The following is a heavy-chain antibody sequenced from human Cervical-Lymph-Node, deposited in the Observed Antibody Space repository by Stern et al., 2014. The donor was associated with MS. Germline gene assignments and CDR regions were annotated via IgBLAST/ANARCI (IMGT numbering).Heavy chain of an antibody. J-gene: IGHJ6*02. CDR2: INPNSGDT. CDR3: AKMPGAYAMDV. CDR1: GYTFTAYY. Sequence: QVQLVQSGAEVKKPGASVKVSCRASGYTFTAYYMHWVRQAPGQGLEWMGRINPNSGDTNYAQKLQGRVTLTRDTSISTAYMELSRVGSDDTAVYYCAKMPGAYAMDVWGQGTTVTVSS. V-gene: IGHV1-2*06. D-gene: IGHD2-2*01.